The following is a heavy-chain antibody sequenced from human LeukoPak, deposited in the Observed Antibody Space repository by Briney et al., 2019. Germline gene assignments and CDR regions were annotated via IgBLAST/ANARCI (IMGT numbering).Heavy chain of an antibody. J-gene: IGHJ4*02. CDR3: ARLSVVVAATHFDY. CDR1: GGSISNYY. Sequence: SETLSLTCTVSGGSISNYYWSWIRQPPGKGLEWIGYIYYSRSTNYNPSLKSRVTISVDTSKNQFSLKLSSVTTADTAVYYCARLSVVVAATHFDYWGQGTPVTVSS. V-gene: IGHV4-59*01. CDR2: IYYSRST. D-gene: IGHD2-15*01.